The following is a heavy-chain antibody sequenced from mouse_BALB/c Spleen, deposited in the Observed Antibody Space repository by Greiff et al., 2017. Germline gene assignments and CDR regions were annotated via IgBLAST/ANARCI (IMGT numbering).Heavy chain of an antibody. Sequence: EVQLVESGPELVKPGASVKMSCKASGYTFTSYVMHWVKQKPGQGLEWIGYINPYNDGTKYNEKFKGKATLTSDKSSSTAYMELSSLTSEDSAVYYCARGDDYVAMDYWGQGTSVTVSS. V-gene: IGHV1-14*01. CDR2: INPYNDGT. CDR1: GYTFTSYV. CDR3: ARGDDYVAMDY. J-gene: IGHJ4*01.